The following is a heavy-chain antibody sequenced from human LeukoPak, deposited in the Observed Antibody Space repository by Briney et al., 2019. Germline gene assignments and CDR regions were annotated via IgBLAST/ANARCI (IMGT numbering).Heavy chain of an antibody. D-gene: IGHD3-9*01. CDR2: ISSSSYI. J-gene: IGHJ4*02. V-gene: IGHV3-21*01. CDR3: ARAPEPVLRYFDWLSYFDY. Sequence: GGSLRLSCAASGFTFSSYSMNWVRQAPGKGLEWVSSISSSSYIYYADSVKGRFTISRDNAKNSLYLQMNSLRAEDTAVYYCARAPEPVLRYFDWLSYFDYWGQGTLVTVSS. CDR1: GFTFSSYS.